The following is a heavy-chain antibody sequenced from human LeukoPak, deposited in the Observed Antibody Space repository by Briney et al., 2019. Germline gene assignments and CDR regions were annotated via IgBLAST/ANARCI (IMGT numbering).Heavy chain of an antibody. CDR3: ARDREYSYGSYYYYGMDV. CDR1: GFTFTSSV. D-gene: IGHD5-18*01. V-gene: IGHV1-58*01. CDR2: IVVGSGNT. Sequence: ASVKVSCKASGFTFTSSVLQWVGQARGQRLEWMGWIVVGSGNTNYAQKLQGRVTMTTDTSTSTAYMELRSLRSDDTAVYYCARDREYSYGSYYYYGMDVWGQGTTVTVSS. J-gene: IGHJ6*02.